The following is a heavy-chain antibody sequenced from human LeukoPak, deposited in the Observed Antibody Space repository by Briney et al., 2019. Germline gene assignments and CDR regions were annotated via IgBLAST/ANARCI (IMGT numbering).Heavy chain of an antibody. CDR1: GASISSGDYS. Sequence: SETLSLTCAVSGASISSGDYSWSWIRHPPGKGLEWIGYIYHSGSTTYNPSLKSRITISLDRSNNQFSLKLSSVTAADTAVYYCARAILRYFDWLSGLGAFDIWGQGTMVTVSS. CDR2: IYHSGST. V-gene: IGHV4-30-2*01. CDR3: ARAILRYFDWLSGLGAFDI. D-gene: IGHD3-9*01. J-gene: IGHJ3*02.